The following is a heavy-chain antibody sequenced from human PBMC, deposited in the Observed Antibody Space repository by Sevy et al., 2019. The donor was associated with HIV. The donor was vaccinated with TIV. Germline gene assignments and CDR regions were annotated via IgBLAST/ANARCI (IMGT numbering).Heavy chain of an antibody. V-gene: IGHV3-21*01. Sequence: GESLKISCAVSGFTFSNYNMNWVRQAPGKGLEWVSYISGLSNYIYYADSVKGRFSISRDNAKNSLYLQMNSLRAEDTAVYYCARGVQTYDAFDIWGQGTIVTVSS. D-gene: IGHD6-6*01. J-gene: IGHJ3*02. CDR1: GFTFSNYN. CDR2: ISGLSNYI. CDR3: ARGVQTYDAFDI.